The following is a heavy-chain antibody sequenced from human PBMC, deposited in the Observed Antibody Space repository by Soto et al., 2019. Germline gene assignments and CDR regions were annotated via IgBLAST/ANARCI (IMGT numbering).Heavy chain of an antibody. V-gene: IGHV3-30*03. J-gene: IGHJ6*02. CDR1: GFTFSSYG. CDR2: ISYDGSNK. Sequence: GGSLRLSCAASGFTFSSYGMHWVRQAPGKGLERVAVISYDGSNKYYAETVKGRITISRDNSKNTLYLQMNSLRAEDTAVYYCARDSGAGLDVWGQGTTVTVSS. D-gene: IGHD3-10*01. CDR3: ARDSGAGLDV.